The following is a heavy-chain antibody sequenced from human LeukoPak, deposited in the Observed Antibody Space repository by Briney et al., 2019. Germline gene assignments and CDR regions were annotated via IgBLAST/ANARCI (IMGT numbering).Heavy chain of an antibody. V-gene: IGHV3-48*03. D-gene: IGHD3-10*01. Sequence: GGSLRLSCAASGFTFSSYEMNWVRQAPGKGLELDSYISSSGSTIYYADSVKGRFTISRDNAKNSLYLQMNSLRAEDTAVYYCAKTSYGSGSYYIRERYFDYWGQGTLVTVSS. CDR3: AKTSYGSGSYYIRERYFDY. CDR1: GFTFSSYE. J-gene: IGHJ4*02. CDR2: ISSSGSTI.